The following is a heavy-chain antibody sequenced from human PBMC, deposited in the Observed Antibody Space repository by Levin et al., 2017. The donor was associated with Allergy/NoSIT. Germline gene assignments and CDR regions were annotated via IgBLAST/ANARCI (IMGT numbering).Heavy chain of an antibody. CDR3: TRHRVNMVRGVMFPLGDYGRDV. V-gene: IGHV4-39*01. J-gene: IGHJ6*02. CDR2: IYYSGTT. Sequence: SETLSLTCTVSGGSFRSSSHYWGWIRQPPGTGLEWIGSIYYSGTTYYNPSLKSRVSMSVDTSKNQFSLNVSSVTAADTALYYCTRHRVNMVRGVMFPLGDYGRDVWGQGTKVTVSS. CDR1: GGSFRSSSHY. D-gene: IGHD3-10*01.